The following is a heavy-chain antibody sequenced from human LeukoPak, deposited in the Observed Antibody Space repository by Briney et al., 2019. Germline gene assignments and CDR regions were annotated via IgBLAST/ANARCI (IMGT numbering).Heavy chain of an antibody. V-gene: IGHV4-38-2*02. CDR2: IYHSGST. D-gene: IGHD3-3*01. Sequence: SETLSLTCTVSGYSISSGYYWGWIRQPPGKGLEWIGSIYHSGSTYYNPSLKSRVTISVDRSKNQFSLKLSSVTAADTAVYYCARGPYYDFWSGLNWFDPWGQGTLVTVSS. CDR3: ARGPYYDFWSGLNWFDP. J-gene: IGHJ5*02. CDR1: GYSISSGYY.